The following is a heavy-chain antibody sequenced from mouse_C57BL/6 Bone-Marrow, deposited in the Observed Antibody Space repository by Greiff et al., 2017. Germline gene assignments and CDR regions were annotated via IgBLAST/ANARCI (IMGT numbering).Heavy chain of an antibody. CDR1: GFNIKDDY. CDR3: TTYDYDY. D-gene: IGHD2-4*01. Sequence: EVQLQQSGAELVRPGASVKLSCPASGFNIKDDYMHWVKQRPEQGLEWIGWIDPENGDTEYASKFQGKATIPADTSSNTAYLQLSSLTSEDTAVYYCTTYDYDYWGQGTTLPVSS. CDR2: IDPENGDT. V-gene: IGHV14-4*01. J-gene: IGHJ2*01.